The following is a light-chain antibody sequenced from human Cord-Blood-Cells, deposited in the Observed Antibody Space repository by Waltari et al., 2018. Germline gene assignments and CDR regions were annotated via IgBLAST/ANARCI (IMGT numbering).Light chain of an antibody. V-gene: IGLV2-14*01. Sequence: QSALTQPASVSGSPGQSITISCTGTSSDVGGYNFVSWYQQHPGKATKLMIYEVSNRPSGVSNRFSGSKSSNTASLTISGLQAEDEADYYCSSYTSSSTYVFGTGTKVTVL. CDR3: SSYTSSSTYV. CDR1: SSDVGGYNF. CDR2: EVS. J-gene: IGLJ1*01.